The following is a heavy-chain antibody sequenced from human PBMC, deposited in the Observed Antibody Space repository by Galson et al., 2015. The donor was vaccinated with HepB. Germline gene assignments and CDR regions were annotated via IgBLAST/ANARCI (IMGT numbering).Heavy chain of an antibody. CDR3: ARIRGWGVAFDN. J-gene: IGHJ3*02. Sequence: PALVKPTQTLTLTCTFSGFSLPTSGVRVGWIRQPPGKALEWVARIDWDDETFYTPSLKTRLTISKDTSKNQVVLKMTNMDPVDKATYCFARIRGWGVAFDNGGQGTSVTVSS. D-gene: IGHD6-19*01. CDR2: IDWDDET. CDR1: GFSLPTSGVR. V-gene: IGHV2-70*04.